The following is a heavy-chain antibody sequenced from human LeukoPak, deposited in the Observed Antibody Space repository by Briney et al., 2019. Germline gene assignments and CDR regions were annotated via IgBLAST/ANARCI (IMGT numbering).Heavy chain of an antibody. Sequence: ASVKVSCKAFGHTLRDLSIHWVRQAPGKGLEWMGGDDSEDDERIYSEKFLGRVTLTEDTSTDTAYMELTSLRSDVTAVYYCSTETAGNYWGQGTLVTVSS. CDR3: STETAGNY. CDR2: DDSEDDER. D-gene: IGHD3-10*01. J-gene: IGHJ4*02. CDR1: GHTLRDLS. V-gene: IGHV1-24*01.